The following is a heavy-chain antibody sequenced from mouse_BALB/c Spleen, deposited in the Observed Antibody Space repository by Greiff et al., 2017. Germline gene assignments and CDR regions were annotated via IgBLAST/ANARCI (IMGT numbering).Heavy chain of an antibody. V-gene: IGHV5-9-4*01. Sequence: EVKLVESGGGLVKPGGSLKLSCAASGFTFSSYAMSWVRQSPEKRLEWVAEISSGGSYTYYPDTVTGRFTISRDNAKNTLYLEMSSLRSEDTAMYCWAREAYGSSPDDWGQGTTLTVSS. J-gene: IGHJ2*01. CDR1: GFTFSSYA. D-gene: IGHD1-1*01. CDR3: AREAYGSSPDD. CDR2: ISSGGSYT.